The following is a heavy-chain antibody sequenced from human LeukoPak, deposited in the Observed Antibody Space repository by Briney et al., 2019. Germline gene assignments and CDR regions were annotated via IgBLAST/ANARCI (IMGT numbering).Heavy chain of an antibody. CDR2: INPNSGDT. CDR3: ARDYCSSTSCLFDY. Sequence: ASVKVSCKASGYTFTGYHMHWTRQAPGQGHEWMGRINPNSGDTNYAQKFQGRVTMTRDTTISTAYMELSRLRYDDTGVYYCARDYCSSTSCLFDYWAQGTLVTVSS. V-gene: IGHV1-2*05. CDR1: GYTFTGYH. J-gene: IGHJ4*02. D-gene: IGHD2-2*01.